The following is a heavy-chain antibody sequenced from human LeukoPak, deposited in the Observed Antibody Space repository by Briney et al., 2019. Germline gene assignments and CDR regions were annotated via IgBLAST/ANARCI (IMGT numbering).Heavy chain of an antibody. Sequence: GGSLRLSCAASGFTVSSNYMSWVRQAPGKGLEWVSVIYSGGSTYYADSVKGRFTISRDNSKNTLYLQMNSPRAEDTAVYYCAKEGYSRGYYSYYYMDVWGKGTTVTVSS. CDR2: IYSGGST. J-gene: IGHJ6*03. CDR1: GFTVSSNY. D-gene: IGHD6-13*01. V-gene: IGHV3-53*01. CDR3: AKEGYSRGYYSYYYMDV.